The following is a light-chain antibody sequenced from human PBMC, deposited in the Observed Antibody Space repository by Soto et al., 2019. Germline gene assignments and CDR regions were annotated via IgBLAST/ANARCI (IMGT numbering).Light chain of an antibody. J-gene: IGKJ3*01. V-gene: IGKV3-11*01. CDR3: QHRSDWPLFT. Sequence: EIVLTQSPATLSLSPGERATLSCRASQSIGSYLGWYQQKPGQAPRLLIYDASNRATGIPARFSGSGSGTDFTLTISSLGPEDFAVYYCQHRSDWPLFTFGPGTKVDI. CDR2: DAS. CDR1: QSIGSY.